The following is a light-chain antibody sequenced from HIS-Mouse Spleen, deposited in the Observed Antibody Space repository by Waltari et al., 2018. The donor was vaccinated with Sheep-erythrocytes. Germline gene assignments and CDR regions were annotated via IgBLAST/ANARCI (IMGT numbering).Light chain of an antibody. CDR3: CSYAGSSTPWV. CDR1: SSDVGSYNL. Sequence: QSALTQPASVSGSPGQSITIPCTGTSSDVGSYNLVSGYQQHPAQAPKLMIYEGSKRPSGVSNPFSGSKSGNTASLTISGLQAEDEADYYCCSYAGSSTPWVFGGGTKLTVL. CDR2: EGS. V-gene: IGLV2-23*01. J-gene: IGLJ3*02.